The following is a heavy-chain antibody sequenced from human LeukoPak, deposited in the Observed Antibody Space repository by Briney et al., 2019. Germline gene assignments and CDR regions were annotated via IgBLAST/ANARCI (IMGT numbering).Heavy chain of an antibody. CDR3: ARETKLLANPQYYFFMDV. J-gene: IGHJ6*03. Sequence: SETLSLTCAVHGGSFSGYYGTWVRQPPGKGLEWIGEINPSGSTIHNPSLKSRVTISLDTSKNQFSLKLSSVTAADTAVYYCARETKLLANPQYYFFMDVWGKGTAVTVSS. CDR2: INPSGST. CDR1: GGSFSGYY. D-gene: IGHD2-15*01. V-gene: IGHV4-34*01.